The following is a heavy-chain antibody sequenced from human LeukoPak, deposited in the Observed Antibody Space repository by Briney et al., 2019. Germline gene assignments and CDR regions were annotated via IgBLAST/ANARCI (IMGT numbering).Heavy chain of an antibody. J-gene: IGHJ3*02. D-gene: IGHD2-21*02. V-gene: IGHV3-53*01. CDR1: GFTVSSNY. CDR3: ARSPLSGTLAYCGGDCYGNAFDI. Sequence: PGGSLRLSCAASGFTVSSNYMSWVRQAPGKGLEWVSVIYSGGSTYYADSVKGRFTISRDNSKNTLYLQMNSLRAEDTAVYYCARSPLSGTLAYCGGDCYGNAFDIWGQGTMVTVSS. CDR2: IYSGGST.